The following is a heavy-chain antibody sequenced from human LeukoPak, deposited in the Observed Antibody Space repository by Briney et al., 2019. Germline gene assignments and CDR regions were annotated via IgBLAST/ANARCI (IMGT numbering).Heavy chain of an antibody. CDR2: INNYGSIT. Sequence: GGSLRLSCAASGLTFSNYWMQWVRQAPGKGLVWVSRINNYGSITTYADSVKGRFTISRDNSKNTLYLQMNSLRAEDTAVYYCVKGGSGWYGQHWGQGTLVTVSS. CDR3: VKGGSGWYGQH. CDR1: GLTFSNYW. J-gene: IGHJ1*01. D-gene: IGHD6-19*01. V-gene: IGHV3-74*03.